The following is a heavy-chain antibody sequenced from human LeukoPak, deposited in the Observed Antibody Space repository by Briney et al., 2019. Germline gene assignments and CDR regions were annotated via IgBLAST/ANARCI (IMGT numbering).Heavy chain of an antibody. CDR1: GFTFDDYG. CDR3: ARKSLGDQLLFWYFDL. J-gene: IGHJ2*01. D-gene: IGHD2-2*01. V-gene: IGHV3-20*04. Sequence: GGSLRLSCAASGFTFDDYGMSWVRQAPGKGLEWVSGINWNGGSTGYADSVKGRFTISRDNAKNSLYLQMNSLRAEDTALYYCARKSLGDQLLFWYFDLWGRGTLVTVSS. CDR2: INWNGGST.